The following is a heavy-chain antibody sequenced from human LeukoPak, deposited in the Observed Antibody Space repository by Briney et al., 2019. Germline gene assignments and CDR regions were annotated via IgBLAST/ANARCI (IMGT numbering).Heavy chain of an antibody. J-gene: IGHJ4*02. CDR1: GGTFSSYA. V-gene: IGHV1-69*05. CDR3: ARSPYSGSYYGFYFDY. CDR2: IIPIFGTA. D-gene: IGHD1-26*01. Sequence: ASVKVSCKASGGTFSSYAISWVRQAPGQGLEWMRGIIPIFGTANYAQKFQGRVTIITDESTSTAYMELSSLRSEDTAVYYCARSPYSGSYYGFYFDYWGQGTLVTVSS.